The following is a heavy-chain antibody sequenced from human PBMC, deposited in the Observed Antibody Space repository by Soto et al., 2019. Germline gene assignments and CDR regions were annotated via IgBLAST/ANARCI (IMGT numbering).Heavy chain of an antibody. J-gene: IGHJ6*02. CDR3: ARGGGTGLVTYGMDV. CDR2: INGDGRST. Sequence: EVQLVESGGGLVQPGGSLRLSCAASGFTFNTYWMHWVRQAPGKGLVWVSRINGDGRSTTYADSVKGRFTISRDNAKNTLYLQMNSLRADEMAVYYCARGGGTGLVTYGMDVCGQGTTVTVSS. CDR1: GFTFNTYW. V-gene: IGHV3-74*03. D-gene: IGHD5-18*01.